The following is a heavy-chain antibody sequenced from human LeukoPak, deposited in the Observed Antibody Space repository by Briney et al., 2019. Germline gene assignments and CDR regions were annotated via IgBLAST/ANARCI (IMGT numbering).Heavy chain of an antibody. CDR2: INHSGST. CDR3: ARYRYSYGYDY. J-gene: IGHJ4*02. D-gene: IGHD5-18*01. CDR1: GGSISSSSYY. V-gene: IGHV4-39*07. Sequence: SETLSLTCTVSGGSISSSSYYWVWIRQPPGKGLEWIGEINHSGSTNYNPSLKSRVTISVDTSKNQFSLKLSSVTAADTAVYYCARYRYSYGYDYWGQGTLVTVSS.